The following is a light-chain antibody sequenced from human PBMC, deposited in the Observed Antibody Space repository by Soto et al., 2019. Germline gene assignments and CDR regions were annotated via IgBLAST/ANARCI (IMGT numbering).Light chain of an antibody. CDR3: QQYNNWPPIT. CDR1: QSIRSN. Sequence: EIVMTQSPDTLPVSPGEGATLSCRVSQSIRSNLAWYQQRPGQAPRLLMYGASTRATGIPARFSGSGSGTEFTLTISSLQSEDFAVYYCQQYNNWPPITFGQGTRLEIK. J-gene: IGKJ5*01. V-gene: IGKV3-15*01. CDR2: GAS.